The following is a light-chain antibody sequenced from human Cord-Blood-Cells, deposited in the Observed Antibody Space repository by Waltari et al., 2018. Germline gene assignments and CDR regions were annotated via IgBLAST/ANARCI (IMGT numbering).Light chain of an antibody. Sequence: QSALTQPRSVSGSPGQSVTISCTGTSSDVGGYNYVSWYQQHPGKAPKLMIYDVSKRPSGVPDRFSGLKSGNTASLTISGLQAEDEADYYCCSYAGSYTWVFGGGTKLTVL. CDR1: SSDVGGYNY. CDR2: DVS. CDR3: CSYAGSYTWV. J-gene: IGLJ3*02. V-gene: IGLV2-11*01.